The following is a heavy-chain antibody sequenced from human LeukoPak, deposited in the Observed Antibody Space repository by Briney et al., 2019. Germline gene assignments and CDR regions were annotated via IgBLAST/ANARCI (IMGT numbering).Heavy chain of an antibody. CDR2: ISGSGGST. J-gene: IGHJ5*02. D-gene: IGHD3-3*01. Sequence: GGSLRLSCAASGFTFSSYAMSWVRQAPGKGLEWVSAISGSGGSTYYADSVKGRFTISRDNSKNTLYLQMNSLRAEDTAVYYCASSPPYYGITIFSERGVSGWFDPWGQGTLVTVSS. V-gene: IGHV3-23*01. CDR3: ASSPPYYGITIFSERGVSGWFDP. CDR1: GFTFSSYA.